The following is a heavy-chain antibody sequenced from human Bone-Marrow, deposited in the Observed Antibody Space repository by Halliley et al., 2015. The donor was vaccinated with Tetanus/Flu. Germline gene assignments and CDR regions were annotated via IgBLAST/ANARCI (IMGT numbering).Heavy chain of an antibody. CDR1: GFSFHNFW. D-gene: IGHD3-9*01. J-gene: IGHJ5*02. CDR3: VRSKRYFDWLKGWWFDR. V-gene: IGHV5-51*03. Sequence: EVQLVQSGAEVKKPGESLKISCETSGFSFHNFWIGWVRQMPGKGLEWMGLIYPGGSDIRYSPSFQGQVTISADKSISTAYLHWNSLKASETAIYYCVRSKRYFDWLKGWWFDRWGQGTLVTVSS. CDR2: IYPGGSDI.